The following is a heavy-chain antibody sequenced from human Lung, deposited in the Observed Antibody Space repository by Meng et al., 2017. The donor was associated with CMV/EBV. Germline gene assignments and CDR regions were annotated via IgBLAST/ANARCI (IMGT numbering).Heavy chain of an antibody. J-gene: IGHJ6*02. V-gene: IGHV4-34*01. CDR2: INHSGST. Sequence: SETLSLTCAVYSGSFSGYYWSWIRQPPGKGLEWIGEINHSGSTNYNPSLKSRVTISVDTSKNQFSLKLSSVTAADTAVYYCARARVVPAYCYGMDVWGQGTTVTVSS. D-gene: IGHD2-2*01. CDR1: SGSFSGYY. CDR3: ARARVVPAYCYGMDV.